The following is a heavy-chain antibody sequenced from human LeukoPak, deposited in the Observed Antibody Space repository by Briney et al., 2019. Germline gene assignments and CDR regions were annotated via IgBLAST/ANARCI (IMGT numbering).Heavy chain of an antibody. J-gene: IGHJ4*02. V-gene: IGHV3-53*01. CDR3: ARGVEDYYDSSGYYFDY. Sequence: GGSLRLSCAASGFTVSSNYKSWVRQAPGKGLEWVSVIYSGGSTYYADSVKGRFTISRDNSKNTLYLQMNSLRAEDTAVYYCARGVEDYYDSSGYYFDYWGQGTLVTVSS. CDR1: GFTVSSNY. D-gene: IGHD3-22*01. CDR2: IYSGGST.